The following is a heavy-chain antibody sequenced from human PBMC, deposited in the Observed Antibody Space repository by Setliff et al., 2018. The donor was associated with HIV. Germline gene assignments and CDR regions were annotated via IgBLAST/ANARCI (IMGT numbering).Heavy chain of an antibody. CDR2: IFYTGFT. CDR3: ARATSPRPMVRGGWFDP. V-gene: IGHV4-39*01. Sequence: PSETLSLTCTVSGGSFRGSRYYWGWIRQPPGRGLEWIGSIFYTGFTYYYPSLESRVTISVDTSKNQFSLKVNSVTAADTAVYYCARATSPRPMVRGGWFDPWGQGSLVTVSS. CDR1: GGSFRGSRYY. J-gene: IGHJ5*02. D-gene: IGHD3-10*01.